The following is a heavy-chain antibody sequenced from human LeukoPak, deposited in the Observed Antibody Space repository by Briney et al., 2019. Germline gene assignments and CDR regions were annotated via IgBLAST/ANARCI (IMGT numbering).Heavy chain of an antibody. CDR3: ARDLAAAGLTHSDCSGGSCYST. D-gene: IGHD2-15*01. Sequence: ASVKVSCKASGGTFSSYAISWVRQAPGQGLEWMGGIIPIFGTANYAQKFQGRVTITTDESTSTAYMELSSLRSEDTAVYYCARDLAAAGLTHSDCSGGSCYSTWGQGTLVTVSS. V-gene: IGHV1-69*05. J-gene: IGHJ4*02. CDR2: IIPIFGTA. CDR1: GGTFSSYA.